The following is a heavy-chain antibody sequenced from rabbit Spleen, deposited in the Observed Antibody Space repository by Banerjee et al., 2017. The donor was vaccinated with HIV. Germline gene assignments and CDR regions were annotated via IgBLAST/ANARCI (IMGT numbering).Heavy chain of an antibody. Sequence: QEQLVESGGGLVQPEGSLTLTCTASGFSFSSNYYMCWVRQAPGKGLEWIACIYTGSSGNTYYASWAKGRFTISKTSSTTVTLQVTSLTAADTATYFCARFFTVDDYFNLWGPGTLVTVS. CDR2: IYTGSSGNT. V-gene: IGHV1S45*01. CDR3: ARFFTVDDYFNL. CDR1: GFSFSSNYY. D-gene: IGHD4-2*01. J-gene: IGHJ4*01.